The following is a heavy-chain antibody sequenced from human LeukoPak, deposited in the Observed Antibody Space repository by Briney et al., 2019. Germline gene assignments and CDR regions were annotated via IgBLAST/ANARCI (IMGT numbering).Heavy chain of an antibody. V-gene: IGHV3-23*01. J-gene: IGHJ5*02. CDR1: GFTLTKYA. CDR2: ISGDGGSA. CDR3: AKDYNNYFDP. Sequence: GGSLRLSCAASGFTLTKYAMSWVRQAPGKGLEWVSAISGDGGSAYYGDSVKGRFTISRDNSKNTLWLQMNSLRADDTAVYYCAKDYNNYFDPWGQGTLVTVSS.